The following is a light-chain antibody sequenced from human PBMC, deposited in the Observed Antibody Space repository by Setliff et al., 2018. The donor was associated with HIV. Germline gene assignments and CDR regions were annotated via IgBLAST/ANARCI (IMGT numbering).Light chain of an antibody. J-gene: IGLJ1*01. CDR2: DVS. V-gene: IGLV2-14*03. Sequence: QSVLTQPASVSGSPGQSITTSCTGTSSDVGGYNFVAWYQQHPGQAPKLLIYDVSNRPSGVSNRFSGSKSGNTASLTISGLQAEDEADYYCNSYTNTTTLGVFGTGTKVTVL. CDR3: NSYTNTTTLGV. CDR1: SSDVGGYNF.